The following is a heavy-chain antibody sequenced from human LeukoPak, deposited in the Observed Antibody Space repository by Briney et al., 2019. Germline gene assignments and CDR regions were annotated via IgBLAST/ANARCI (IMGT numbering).Heavy chain of an antibody. J-gene: IGHJ4*02. CDR3: TTDDYGDLVFDY. V-gene: IGHV3-15*01. Sequence: KAGGSLRLSCAASGFTFSNFAMTWVRQAPGKGLEWVGRIKSKTDGGTTDYAAPVKGRFTISRDDSKNTLYLQMNSLKTEDTAVYYCTTDDYGDLVFDYWGQGTLVTASS. CDR1: GFTFSNFA. CDR2: IKSKTDGGTT. D-gene: IGHD4-17*01.